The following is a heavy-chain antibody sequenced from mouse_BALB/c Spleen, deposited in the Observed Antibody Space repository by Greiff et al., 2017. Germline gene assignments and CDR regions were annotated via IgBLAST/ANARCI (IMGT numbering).Heavy chain of an antibody. D-gene: IGHD1-1*01. Sequence: VHLVESGPGLVAPSQSLSITCTVSGFSLSRYSVHWVRQPPGKGLEWLGMIWGGGSTDYNSALKSRLSISKDNSKSQVFLKMNSLQTDDTAMYYCARNPLTTGWYFDVWGAGTTVTVSS. CDR3: ARNPLTTGWYFDV. CDR2: IWGGGST. J-gene: IGHJ1*01. V-gene: IGHV2-6-4*01. CDR1: GFSLSRYS.